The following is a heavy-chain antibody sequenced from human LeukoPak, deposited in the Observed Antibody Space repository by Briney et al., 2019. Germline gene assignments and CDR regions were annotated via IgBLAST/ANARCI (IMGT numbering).Heavy chain of an antibody. Sequence: IPSETLSLTCTVSGGSISSGGYYWSWIRQHPGKGLEWIGYIYYGGSTYYNPSLKSRVTISVDTSKNQFSLKLSSVTAADTAVYYCARESSTSCFDPWGQGTLVTVSS. J-gene: IGHJ5*02. CDR1: GGSISSGGYY. CDR3: ARESSTSCFDP. D-gene: IGHD2-2*01. V-gene: IGHV4-31*03. CDR2: IYYGGST.